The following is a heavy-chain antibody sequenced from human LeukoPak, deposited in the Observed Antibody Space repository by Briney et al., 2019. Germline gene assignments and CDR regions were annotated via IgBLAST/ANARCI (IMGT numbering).Heavy chain of an antibody. D-gene: IGHD4-23*01. Sequence: KASETLSLTCTVSGGSISSYYWSWIRQPAGKGLEWIGCIYTSGCTNYNPSLKSRVTMSVDTSKNQFSLKLSSVTAADTAVYYCARVNGGNSYYYFDYWGQGTLVTVSS. J-gene: IGHJ4*02. CDR1: GGSISSYY. V-gene: IGHV4-4*07. CDR3: ARVNGGNSYYYFDY. CDR2: IYTSGCT.